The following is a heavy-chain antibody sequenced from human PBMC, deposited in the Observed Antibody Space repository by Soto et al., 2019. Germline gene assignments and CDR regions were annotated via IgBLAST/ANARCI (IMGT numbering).Heavy chain of an antibody. CDR2: INAGNGNT. CDR1: GYTFTSYA. V-gene: IGHV1-3*01. J-gene: IGHJ6*04. D-gene: IGHD3-9*01. CDR3: ASEIRYFDWLLSPPWGMDV. Sequence: GASVKVSCKASGYTFTSYAMHWVRQAPGQRLEWMGWINAGNGNTKYSQKFQGRVTITRDTSASTAYMELSSLRSEDTAMYYCASEIRYFDWLLSPPWGMDVWGKGTTVTVSS.